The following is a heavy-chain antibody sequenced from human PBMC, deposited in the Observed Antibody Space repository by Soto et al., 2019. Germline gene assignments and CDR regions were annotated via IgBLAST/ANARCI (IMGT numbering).Heavy chain of an antibody. Sequence: SDTLSLTCTVSGGSISSYYWSWIRQPPGKGLEWIGYIYYSGSTNYNPSLKSRVTISVDRSKNQFSLKLSSVTAADTAVYYCARARGYDLDYWGQGTLVTVSS. D-gene: IGHD5-12*01. V-gene: IGHV4-59*12. CDR1: GGSISSYY. CDR3: ARARGYDLDY. J-gene: IGHJ4*02. CDR2: IYYSGST.